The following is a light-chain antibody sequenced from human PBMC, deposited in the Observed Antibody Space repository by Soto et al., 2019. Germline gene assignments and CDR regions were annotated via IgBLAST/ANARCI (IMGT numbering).Light chain of an antibody. V-gene: IGKV3-20*01. CDR2: GAS. CDR1: QSVRSSY. CDR3: QQYGSSGT. J-gene: IGKJ1*01. Sequence: EIVLTQSPGTLSLSPGERATLSCRASQSVRSSYLAWYQQKPGQAPRLLFYGASSRATGIPDRFSGSGSGTDFTLTISRLEPEDFALYYCQQYGSSGTFGQGTKVDIK.